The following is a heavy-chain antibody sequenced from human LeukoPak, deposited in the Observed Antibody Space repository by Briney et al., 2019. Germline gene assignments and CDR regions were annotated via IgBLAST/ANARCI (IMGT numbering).Heavy chain of an antibody. CDR1: GFTFGTYA. CDR2: ISWDIGNT. D-gene: IGHD2-15*01. V-gene: IGHV3-9*01. Sequence: GGSLRLSCAASGFTFGTYAMHWVRQAPGKGLEWVSGISWDIGNTRYADSVKGRFTISRDNAKNSLYLQMNSLRVEDTALYYCAKSGQYCSGGSCQNWFDPWGQGTLVTVSS. CDR3: AKSGQYCSGGSCQNWFDP. J-gene: IGHJ5*02.